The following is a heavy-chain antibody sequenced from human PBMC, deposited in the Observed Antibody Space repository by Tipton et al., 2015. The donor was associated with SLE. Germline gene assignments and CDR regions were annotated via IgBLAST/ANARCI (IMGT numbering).Heavy chain of an antibody. J-gene: IGHJ4*02. Sequence: GSLRLSCAASGFTFSSYAMSWVRQAPGKGLEWVSGISGSGGNTYHADSVKGRFTISRDNSKNTLYLQMTSLRAEDTAVYYCASLQYTSGWYGAGPVGQDYWGQGTLVTVSS. CDR3: ASLQYTSGWYGAGPVGQDY. D-gene: IGHD6-19*01. CDR1: GFTFSSYA. CDR2: ISGSGGNT. V-gene: IGHV3-23*01.